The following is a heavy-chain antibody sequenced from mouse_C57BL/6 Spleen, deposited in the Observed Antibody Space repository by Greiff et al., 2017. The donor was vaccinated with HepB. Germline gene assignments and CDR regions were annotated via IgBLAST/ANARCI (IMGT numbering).Heavy chain of an antibody. J-gene: IGHJ3*01. CDR3: ARDGIYYYGSRAWFAY. V-gene: IGHV5-4*01. CDR1: GFTFSSYA. D-gene: IGHD1-1*01. CDR2: ISDGGSYT. Sequence: EVKVVESGGGLVKPGGSLKLSCAASGFTFSSYAMSWVRQTPEKRLEWVATISDGGSYTYYPDNVKGRFTISRDNAKNNLYLQMSHLKSEDTAMYYCARDGIYYYGSRAWFAYWGQGTLVTVSA.